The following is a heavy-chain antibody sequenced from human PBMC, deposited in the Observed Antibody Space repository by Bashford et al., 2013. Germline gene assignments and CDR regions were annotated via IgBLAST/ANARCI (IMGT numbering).Heavy chain of an antibody. CDR3: ASDSVLAAAGNDVNDY. CDR1: GFTFDSYA. CDR2: SGTTGGT. Sequence: GGPVRLSCAVSGFTFDSYAMSWVRQAPGKGLEWVSTSGTTGGTYYADSVKGRFTISRDKSKNTLYLQMSSLRAEDTAVYYCASDSVLAAAGNDVNDYWGQGTLVTVSS. V-gene: IGHV3-23*01. J-gene: IGHJ4*02. D-gene: IGHD6-13*01.